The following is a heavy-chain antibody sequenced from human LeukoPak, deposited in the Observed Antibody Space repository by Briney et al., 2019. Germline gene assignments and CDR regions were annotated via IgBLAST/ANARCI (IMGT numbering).Heavy chain of an antibody. CDR3: GHGDYYA. CDR2: IRTKASNYTT. V-gene: IGHV3-73*01. D-gene: IGHD4-17*01. CDR1: GFTFSGSA. Sequence: GGSLRLSCAASGFTFSGSAMHWVRQAPGKGLEWVGRIRTKASNYTTAYGASVKGRFTISRDDSKNTLYLQMNSLRAEDTAVYYCGHGDYYAWGQGTLVTVSS. J-gene: IGHJ5*02.